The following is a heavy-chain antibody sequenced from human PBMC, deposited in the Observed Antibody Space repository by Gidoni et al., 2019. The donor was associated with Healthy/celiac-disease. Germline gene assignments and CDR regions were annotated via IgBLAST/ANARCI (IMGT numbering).Heavy chain of an antibody. V-gene: IGHV3-49*03. D-gene: IGHD5-18*01. CDR3: TREVMVYSYGYLPDAFDI. CDR2: IRSKAYGGTT. CDR1: GFTFGDYA. Sequence: EVQLVESGGGLVQPGRSLRLSCTASGFTFGDYAMSWFRQAPGKGLEWVGFIRSKAYGGTTEYAASVKGRFTISRDDSKSIAYLQMNSLKTEDTAVYYCTREVMVYSYGYLPDAFDIWGQGTMVTVSS. J-gene: IGHJ3*02.